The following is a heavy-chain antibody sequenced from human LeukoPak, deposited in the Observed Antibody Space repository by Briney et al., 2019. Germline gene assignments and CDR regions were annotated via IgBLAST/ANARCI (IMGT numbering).Heavy chain of an antibody. Sequence: PGGSLRLSCAASGFTFSSYAMSWVRQAPEKGLEWVSAISGSGGSTYYADSVKGRFTISRDNSKNTLYLQMNSLRAEDTAVYYCAKTYYYDSSGYIFDYWGQGTLVTVSS. V-gene: IGHV3-23*01. J-gene: IGHJ4*02. CDR3: AKTYYYDSSGYIFDY. D-gene: IGHD3-22*01. CDR2: ISGSGGST. CDR1: GFTFSSYA.